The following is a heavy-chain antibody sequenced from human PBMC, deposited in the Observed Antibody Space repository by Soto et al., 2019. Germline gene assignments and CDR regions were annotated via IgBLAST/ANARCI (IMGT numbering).Heavy chain of an antibody. CDR3: ARRLVPDGYNLYYGMDV. V-gene: IGHV4-34*01. D-gene: IGHD5-12*01. CDR2: INHSGST. CDR1: GGSFSGYY. Sequence: LSLTCAVYGGSFSGYYWSWIRQPPGKGLEWIGEINHSGSTNYNPSLKSRVTISVDTSKNQFSLKLSSVTAADTAVYYCARRLVPDGYNLYYGMDVWGQGTTVTVSS. J-gene: IGHJ6*02.